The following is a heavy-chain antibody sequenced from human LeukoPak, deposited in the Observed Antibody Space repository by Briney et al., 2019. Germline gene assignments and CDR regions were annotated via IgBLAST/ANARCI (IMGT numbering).Heavy chain of an antibody. CDR1: GFTFRIYR. CDR2: ITNQSHTT. CDR3: ARYEYSGYDF. V-gene: IGHV3-21*01. D-gene: IGHD5-12*01. J-gene: IGHJ4*02. Sequence: GGSLRLSCVASGFTFRIYRMHWVRQARGKGVEGVSSITNQSHTTNYRHSAKSRFTISRDTAKNSLYLQMNSLSADDTAVYYCARYEYSGYDFWGQGTLVTVSS.